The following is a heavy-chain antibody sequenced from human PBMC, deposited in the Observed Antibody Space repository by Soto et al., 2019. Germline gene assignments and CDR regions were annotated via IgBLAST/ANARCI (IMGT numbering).Heavy chain of an antibody. CDR3: ARVGTPSSRSYATPYYYYGMDV. V-gene: IGHV3-30-3*01. CDR1: GFTFSSYA. D-gene: IGHD2-15*01. Sequence: PGGSLRLSCAASGFTFSSYAMHWVRQAPGKGLEWVAVISYDGSNKYYADSVKGRFTISRDNSKNTLYLQMNSLRAEDTAVYYCARVGTPSSRSYATPYYYYGMDVWGQGTTVTVSS. CDR2: ISYDGSNK. J-gene: IGHJ6*02.